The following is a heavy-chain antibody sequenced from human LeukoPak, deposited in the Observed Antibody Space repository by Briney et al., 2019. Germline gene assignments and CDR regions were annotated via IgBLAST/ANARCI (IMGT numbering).Heavy chain of an antibody. J-gene: IGHJ4*02. CDR1: GFTVSGNY. D-gene: IGHD5-24*01. Sequence: GGSLRLSCAVSGFTVSGNYMSWVRQAPGKGLEWVSLIYSGGTTYYADSVKGRFTIPRDNSKNTLYLQMNSLRAEDTAVYYCAKEGVVRWLQFDYWGQGTLVTVSS. CDR2: IYSGGTT. V-gene: IGHV3-53*05. CDR3: AKEGVVRWLQFDY.